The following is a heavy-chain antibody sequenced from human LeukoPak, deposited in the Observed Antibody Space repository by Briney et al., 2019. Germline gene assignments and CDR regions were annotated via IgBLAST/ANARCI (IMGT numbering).Heavy chain of an antibody. D-gene: IGHD3-9*01. Sequence: SETLSLTCAVYRGSFSGYYWTWIRQSPGKGLEWIGEINHSGTTNYNPSLKSRVTISIDTSKNQFSLKLSSVTAADMAVYYCARGPTIDYDILAGYYYFDYWGQGTLVTVSS. V-gene: IGHV4-34*01. J-gene: IGHJ4*02. CDR3: ARGPTIDYDILAGYYYFDY. CDR2: INHSGTT. CDR1: RGSFSGYY.